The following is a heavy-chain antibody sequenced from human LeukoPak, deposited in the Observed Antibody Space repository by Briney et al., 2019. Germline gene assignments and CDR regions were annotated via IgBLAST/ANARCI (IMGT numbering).Heavy chain of an antibody. Sequence: GGSLRLSCAASGFTFDDYAMHWVRQAPGKGLEWVSGISWISGSIGYADSVKGRFTISRDNAKNSLYLQMNSLRAEDMALYYCAKDNDDILTGLFDYWGQGTLVTVSS. D-gene: IGHD3-9*01. CDR3: AKDNDDILTGLFDY. CDR1: GFTFDDYA. V-gene: IGHV3-9*03. J-gene: IGHJ4*02. CDR2: ISWISGSI.